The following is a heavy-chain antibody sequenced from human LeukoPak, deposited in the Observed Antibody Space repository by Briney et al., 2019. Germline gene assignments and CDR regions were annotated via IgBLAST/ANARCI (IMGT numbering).Heavy chain of an antibody. CDR2: ISKWTNTT. CDR1: GFTVDNEN. CDR3: ASDDDYTQFGY. D-gene: IGHD4-11*01. Sequence: GGSLRLSCAASGFTVDNENMTWVRQAPGRGLEWVSSISKWTNTTYYADSVKGRFTISRDNAKNSLYLQMNSLRAEDTAVYYCASDDDYTQFGYWGQGTLVTVSS. J-gene: IGHJ4*02. V-gene: IGHV3-48*04.